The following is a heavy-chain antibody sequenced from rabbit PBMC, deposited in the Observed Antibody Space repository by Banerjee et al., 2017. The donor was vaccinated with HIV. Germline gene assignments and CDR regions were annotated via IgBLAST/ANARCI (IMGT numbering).Heavy chain of an antibody. CDR1: GFDFSSNA. Sequence: QSLEESGGDLVKPGASLTLTCKASGFDFSSNAMCWVRQAPGKGLEWIGCIDTSSGSTWYASWVNGRFTISRSTSLNTVDLKMTSLTAADTATYFCARGVGSIYYIGYYFNLWGPGTLVTVS. V-gene: IGHV1S43*01. CDR2: IDTSSGST. D-gene: IGHD8-1*01. CDR3: ARGVGSIYYIGYYFNL. J-gene: IGHJ4*01.